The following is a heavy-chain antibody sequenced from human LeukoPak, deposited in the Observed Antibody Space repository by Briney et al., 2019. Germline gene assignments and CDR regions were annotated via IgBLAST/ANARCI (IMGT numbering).Heavy chain of an antibody. CDR1: GGSISSYY. CDR3: ARDYSGSYYFDY. D-gene: IGHD1-26*01. V-gene: IGHV4-59*01. J-gene: IGHJ4*02. CDR2: IYYSGST. Sequence: SETLSLTCNVSGGSISSYYWSWIRQPPGKELEWIGYIYYSGSTNYNPSLKSRVTISVDTSKSHFSLKLSSVTTADTAVYYCARDYSGSYYFDYWGQGILVTVSS.